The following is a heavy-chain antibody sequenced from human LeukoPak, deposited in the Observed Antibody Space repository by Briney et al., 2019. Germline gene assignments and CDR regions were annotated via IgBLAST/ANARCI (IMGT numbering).Heavy chain of an antibody. Sequence: PSETLSLTCTISGGSIGSTTYYWGWVRQPPGKGLEWIGSIYYSGRTYYSPSLKSRVSISVDTSKNRFSLRLSSVTAADTAVYYCAREPSRLAIFGVVIEYFYYYMDVWGQGTTVTVSS. D-gene: IGHD3-3*01. V-gene: IGHV4-39*07. CDR2: IYYSGRT. J-gene: IGHJ6*03. CDR3: AREPSRLAIFGVVIEYFYYYMDV. CDR1: GGSIGSTTYY.